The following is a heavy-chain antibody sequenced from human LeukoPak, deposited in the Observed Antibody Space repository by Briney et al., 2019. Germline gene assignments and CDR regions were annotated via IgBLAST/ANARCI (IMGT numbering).Heavy chain of an antibody. J-gene: IGHJ4*02. D-gene: IGHD3-22*01. Sequence: SVKVSCKASGGTFSSYAISWVRQAPGQGLEWMGRIIPILGIANYAQKFQGRVTITADKSTSTAYMELSSLRSEDTAVYYCARVETYYYDSSGYEHWGQGTLVTVSS. CDR3: ARVETYYYDSSGYEH. V-gene: IGHV1-69*04. CDR1: GGTFSSYA. CDR2: IIPILGIA.